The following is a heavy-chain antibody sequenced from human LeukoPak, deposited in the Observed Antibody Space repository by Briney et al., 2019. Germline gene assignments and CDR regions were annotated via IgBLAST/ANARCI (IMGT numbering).Heavy chain of an antibody. CDR1: GGSFSGYY. D-gene: IGHD5-24*01. V-gene: IGHV4-34*01. Sequence: PSETLSLTCAVYGGSFSGYYWSWIRQPPGKGLEWIGEINHSGSTNYNPSLKSRVTISVDTSKNQFSLKLSSVTAADTAVYYCARRGQEMATISNYYYFDYWGQGTLVTVSS. J-gene: IGHJ4*02. CDR2: INHSGST. CDR3: ARRGQEMATISNYYYFDY.